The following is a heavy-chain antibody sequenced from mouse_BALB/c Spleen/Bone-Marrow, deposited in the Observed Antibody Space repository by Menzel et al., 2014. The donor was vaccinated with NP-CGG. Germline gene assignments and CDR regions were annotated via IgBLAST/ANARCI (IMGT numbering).Heavy chain of an antibody. Sequence: EVKLMESGGGLVKPGGSLKLSCAASGFTFSSYAMSWVRQTPEKRLEWVASISSGGSTYYPDSVKGRFTISRDNARNILYLQMSSLRPEDTAMYYCARLITRGNFDYWGQGTTLTVSS. CDR3: ARLITRGNFDY. CDR1: GFTFSSYA. J-gene: IGHJ2*01. CDR2: ISSGGST. V-gene: IGHV5-6-5*01. D-gene: IGHD2-4*01.